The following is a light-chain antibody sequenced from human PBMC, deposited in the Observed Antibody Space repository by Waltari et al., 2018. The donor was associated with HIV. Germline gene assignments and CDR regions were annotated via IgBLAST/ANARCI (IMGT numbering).Light chain of an antibody. CDR3: GAWDSSLSAVV. Sequence: QSVLTQPPSVSAAPGPKVTISCSGSISNLGNNQVSWYQPLPGTPPKPPIYRNKRHPSGIPDRVSASESGTSATLGITGRQTGDGAEYYCGAWDSSLSAVVFRTGTKVTVL. CDR2: RNK. V-gene: IGLV1-51*01. CDR1: ISNLGNNQ. J-gene: IGLJ1*01.